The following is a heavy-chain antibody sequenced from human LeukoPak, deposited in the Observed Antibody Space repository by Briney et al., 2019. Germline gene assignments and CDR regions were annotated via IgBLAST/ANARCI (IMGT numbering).Heavy chain of an antibody. Sequence: PSETLSLTCTVSGGSISSYYWSWIRQPAGKGLEWIGRIYSSGTTNYIPSLKSRITMSVDTSMYQFSLKLSSVTAADTAVYYCARDISVAGSFLLFDYWGQGTLVTVSS. CDR3: ARDISVAGSFLLFDY. D-gene: IGHD6-19*01. CDR1: GGSISSYY. J-gene: IGHJ4*02. V-gene: IGHV4-4*07. CDR2: IYSSGTT.